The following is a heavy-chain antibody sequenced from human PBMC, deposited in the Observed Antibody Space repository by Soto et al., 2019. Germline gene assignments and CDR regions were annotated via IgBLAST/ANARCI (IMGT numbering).Heavy chain of an antibody. CDR2: IYYSGST. Sequence: TLSLTCTVSGGSISSYYWSWIRQPPGEGLEWIGYIYYSGSTNYNPSLKSRVTISVDTSKNQFSLKLSSVTAADTAVYYCARVGTTVTTRDYYYYYYMDVWGKGTTVTVSS. V-gene: IGHV4-59*01. J-gene: IGHJ6*03. D-gene: IGHD4-17*01. CDR1: GGSISSYY. CDR3: ARVGTTVTTRDYYYYYYMDV.